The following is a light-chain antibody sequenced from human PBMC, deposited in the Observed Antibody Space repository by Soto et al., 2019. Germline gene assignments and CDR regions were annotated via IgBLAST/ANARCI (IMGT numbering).Light chain of an antibody. J-gene: IGKJ4*01. CDR1: QSVSSN. CDR3: QQYNNWPLT. CDR2: GAS. Sequence: EIVVTQSPATLSVSPGERATLSCRASQSVSSNLAWYIQKPGQAPRLLIYGASTRATGIPARFSGSGSGTEFTLTISSLQSEDFAVYYCQQYNNWPLTFGGGTKVEIK. V-gene: IGKV3-15*01.